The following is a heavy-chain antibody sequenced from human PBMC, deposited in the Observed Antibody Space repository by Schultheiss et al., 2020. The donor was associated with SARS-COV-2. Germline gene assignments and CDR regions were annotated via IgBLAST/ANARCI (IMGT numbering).Heavy chain of an antibody. J-gene: IGHJ1*01. D-gene: IGHD1-26*01. CDR2: ISYDGSNK. CDR3: AKDRSSGSYSAEYFQH. V-gene: IGHV3-30*18. CDR1: GFTVSSNY. Sequence: GGSLRLSCAASGFTVSSNYMSWVRQAPGKGLEWVAVISYDGSNKYYADSVKGRFTISRDNSKNTLYLQMNSLRAEDTAVYYCAKDRSSGSYSAEYFQHWGQGTLVTVSS.